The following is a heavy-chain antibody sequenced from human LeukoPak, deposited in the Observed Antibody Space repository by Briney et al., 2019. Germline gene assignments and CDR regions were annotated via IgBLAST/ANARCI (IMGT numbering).Heavy chain of an antibody. Sequence: PSETLSLTCAVYGGSFSGYYWSWIRQPPGKGLEWIGDITHSGSTNYNPSLKSRVTISVDTSKNRSFLKRSSVTAADTAVYNGARDRGTFYGMDVWGEGTTVSLSS. V-gene: IGHV4-34*01. CDR2: ITHSGST. CDR3: ARDRGTFYGMDV. D-gene: IGHD1-1*01. J-gene: IGHJ6*04. CDR1: GGSFSGYY.